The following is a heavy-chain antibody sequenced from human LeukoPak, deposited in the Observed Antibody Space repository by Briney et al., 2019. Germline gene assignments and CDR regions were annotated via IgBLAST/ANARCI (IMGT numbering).Heavy chain of an antibody. CDR3: AREKQSGGTPFDY. V-gene: IGHV3-30*03. Sequence: GGSLRLSCEASGFTFSDHWMNWVRQAPGKGLEWVAVVANDEKTTFYADSLKGRFTVSRDNSKNTVYLQMNSLRDEDTAVYYCAREKQSGGTPFDYWGQGSLVTVSP. CDR2: VANDEKTT. J-gene: IGHJ4*02. D-gene: IGHD1-26*01. CDR1: GFTFSDHW.